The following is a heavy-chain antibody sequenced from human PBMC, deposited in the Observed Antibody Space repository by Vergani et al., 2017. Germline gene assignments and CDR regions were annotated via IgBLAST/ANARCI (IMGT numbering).Heavy chain of an antibody. J-gene: IGHJ5*02. D-gene: IGHD3-10*01. V-gene: IGHV5-10-1*01. CDR2: IDPSDSYT. Sequence: EVQLVQSGAEVKKPGESLRISCKGSGYSFTSYWISWVRQMPGKGLEWMGRIDPSDSYTNSSPSFQGHVTISDEKSISTSSLQWSSLKASDTAMYYCAGHISRITMVRGVNNWFDPWGQGTLVTVSS. CDR1: GYSFTSYW. CDR3: AGHISRITMVRGVNNWFDP.